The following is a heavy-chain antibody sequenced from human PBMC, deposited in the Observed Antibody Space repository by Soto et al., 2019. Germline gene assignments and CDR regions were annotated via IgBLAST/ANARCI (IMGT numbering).Heavy chain of an antibody. D-gene: IGHD6-13*01. CDR2: IKSKTDGGTT. J-gene: IGHJ3*02. CDR3: TTPRRAGRQQTKYNDAFDI. Sequence: GGSLRLSCAASGFTFSNAWMSWVRQAPGKGLEWAGRIKSKTDGGTTDYAAPVKGRFTISRDDSKNTLYLQMNSLKTEDTAVYYCTTPRRAGRQQTKYNDAFDIWGQGTMVTVSS. V-gene: IGHV3-15*01. CDR1: GFTFSNAW.